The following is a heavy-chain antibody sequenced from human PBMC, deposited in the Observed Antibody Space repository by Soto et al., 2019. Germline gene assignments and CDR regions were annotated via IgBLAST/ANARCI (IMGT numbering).Heavy chain of an antibody. CDR2: IYGSGST. CDR1: EFIVSSNY. D-gene: IGHD1-26*01. CDR3: AGRVGATNYGMDV. V-gene: IGHV3-53*01. J-gene: IGHJ6*02. Sequence: EVQLVESGGGLIQPGGSLRLSCSASEFIVSSNYMNWVRQAPGKGLECVSTIYGSGSTYYVDSVKGRFTISRDNSKNTLYLQMNSLRAEDTAVYYCAGRVGATNYGMDVWGQGTTVTVSS.